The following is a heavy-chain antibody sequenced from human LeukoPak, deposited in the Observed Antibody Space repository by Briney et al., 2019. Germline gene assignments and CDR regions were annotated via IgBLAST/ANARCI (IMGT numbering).Heavy chain of an antibody. J-gene: IGHJ6*02. CDR3: ASPPLPAVKGYYYYNVDV. D-gene: IGHD2-2*01. Sequence: GGSLRLSCVASGFTFNTHPMSWVRQAPGKGLEWVSSISNSGGSTYYADSVKGRFTISRDNSKNTLYLQMNSLRAEDTAVYFCASPPLPAVKGYYYYNVDVWGQGTTVTVSS. CDR1: GFTFNTHP. CDR2: ISNSGGST. V-gene: IGHV3-23*01.